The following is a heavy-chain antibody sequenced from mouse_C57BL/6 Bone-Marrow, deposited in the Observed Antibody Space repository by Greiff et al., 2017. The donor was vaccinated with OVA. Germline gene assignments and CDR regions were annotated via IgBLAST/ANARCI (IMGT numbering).Heavy chain of an antibody. J-gene: IGHJ3*01. V-gene: IGHV2-6*01. D-gene: IGHD2-1*01. Sequence: VKLMESGPGLVAPSQSLSITCTVSGFSLTSYGVDWVRQSPGKGLEWLGVIWGVGSTNYNSALKSRLSISKDNSKSHVFLKMNSLQTDDTAMYYCASFGNWFAYWGQGTLVTVSA. CDR1: GFSLTSYG. CDR2: IWGVGST. CDR3: ASFGNWFAY.